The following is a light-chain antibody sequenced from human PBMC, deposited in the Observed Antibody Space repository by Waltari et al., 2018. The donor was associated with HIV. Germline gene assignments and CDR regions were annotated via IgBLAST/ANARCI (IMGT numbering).Light chain of an antibody. J-gene: IGKJ4*01. V-gene: IGKV1-12*01. CDR1: QDITTS. Sequence: IQMTQSPSSLSAFVGDKVIISCRASQDITTSLAWYQVKPGGPPRLLIFAASGLHGGVPPRFSGSGSGTVFALTISNLQPEDSATYYCQQASSFPLSSGGGTKVEI. CDR2: AAS. CDR3: QQASSFPLS.